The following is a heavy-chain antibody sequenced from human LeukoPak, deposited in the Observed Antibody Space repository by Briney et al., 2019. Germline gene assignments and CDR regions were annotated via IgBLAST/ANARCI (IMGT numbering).Heavy chain of an antibody. CDR1: GGSISSYY. Sequence: ASETLSLTCTVSGGSISSYYWSWIRQPDGKGLEWIGRIYTSGSTNYNPSLKSRVTMSVDTSKNQFSLKLSSVTAADTAVYYCARDDLLWFGGKGLGYWGQGTLVTVSS. CDR3: ARDDLLWFGGKGLGY. J-gene: IGHJ4*02. V-gene: IGHV4-4*07. D-gene: IGHD3-10*01. CDR2: IYTSGST.